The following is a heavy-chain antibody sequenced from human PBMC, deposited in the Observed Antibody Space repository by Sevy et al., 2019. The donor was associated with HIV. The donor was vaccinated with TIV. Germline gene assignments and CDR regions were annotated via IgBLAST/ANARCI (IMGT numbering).Heavy chain of an antibody. CDR3: AKLYGSGSYRYYYYGMDV. D-gene: IGHD3-10*01. CDR2: ISGSGGNT. CDR1: GFTFSSYA. J-gene: IGHJ6*02. Sequence: GGSLRLSCAASGFTFSSYAMSWVRQAPGKGLEWVSAISGSGGNTYYADSVKGRFTISRDNSKNTLYLQMNSLRAEDTAVYYCAKLYGSGSYRYYYYGMDVWGQGTTVTVS. V-gene: IGHV3-23*01.